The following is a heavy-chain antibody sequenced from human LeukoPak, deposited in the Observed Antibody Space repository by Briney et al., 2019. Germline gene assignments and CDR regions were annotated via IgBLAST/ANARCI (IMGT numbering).Heavy chain of an antibody. CDR1: GGSFSNYY. V-gene: IGHV4-59*01. CDR2: IFYSGDT. CDR3: ARDQLGDAVDI. Sequence: SETLSLTCTVSGGSFSNYYWTWIRQPPGRGLEWIGYIFYSGDTNYNPSLKSRVTMSLDTSNNQFSLRLNSVTAADTAVYYCARDQLGDAVDIWGQGTMVTVSS. J-gene: IGHJ3*02. D-gene: IGHD3-16*01.